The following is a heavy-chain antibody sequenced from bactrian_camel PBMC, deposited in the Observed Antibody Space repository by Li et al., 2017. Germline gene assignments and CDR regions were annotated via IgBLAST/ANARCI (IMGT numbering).Heavy chain of an antibody. CDR1: NIYTYSSYC. CDR2: TSGDSGRT. D-gene: IGHD6*01. CDR3: VRDAGTPYGYNY. J-gene: IGHJ4*01. V-gene: IGHV3S40*01. Sequence: VQLVESGGGLVQPGGSLRLSCEASNIYTYSSYCMGWFRQAPGKGLEWVSLTSGDSGRTYYADSVKGRFSISRDNAKNTVYLQMNSLKPEDTAVYYCVRDAGTPYGYNYWGQGTQVTVS.